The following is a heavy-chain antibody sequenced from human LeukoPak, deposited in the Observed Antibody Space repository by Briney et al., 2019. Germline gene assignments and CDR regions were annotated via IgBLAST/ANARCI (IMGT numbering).Heavy chain of an antibody. Sequence: ASVKVSCKASGYTFTIYAISWVRQAPGQGLEWMGGIIPIFGTANYAQKFQGRVTITTDESTSTAYMELSSLRSEDTAVYYCASPTTADLTGGLDYWGQGTLVTVSS. J-gene: IGHJ4*02. CDR3: ASPTTADLTGGLDY. CDR1: GYTFTIYA. V-gene: IGHV1-69*05. CDR2: IIPIFGTA. D-gene: IGHD4-17*01.